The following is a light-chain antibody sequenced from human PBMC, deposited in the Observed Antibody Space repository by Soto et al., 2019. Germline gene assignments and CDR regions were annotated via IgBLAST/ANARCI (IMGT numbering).Light chain of an antibody. CDR1: QGITNF. V-gene: IGKV1-27*01. CDR3: QKYNSVAFT. J-gene: IGKJ3*01. CDR2: AAS. Sequence: DIQMTQSPSSLPASVGDRVTITCRASQGITNFLAWYQQKPGKVPKLLIYAASTLQSGVPSRFSGGGSGTDFTLTISSLQPEDVATYYCQKYNSVAFTFGPGTRVDI.